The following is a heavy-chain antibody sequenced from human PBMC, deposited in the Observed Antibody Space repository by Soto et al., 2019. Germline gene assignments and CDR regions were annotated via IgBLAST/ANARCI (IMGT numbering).Heavy chain of an antibody. V-gene: IGHV3-66*01. CDR3: ARVPSTISLSGFYYYYYMDV. J-gene: IGHJ6*03. Sequence: GGSLRLSCAASGFTVSSNYMSWVRQAPGKGLEWVSVIYSGGSTYYADSVKGRFTISRDNSKNTLYLQMNSLRAEDTAVYYCARVPSTISLSGFYYYYYMDVWGKGTTVTVSS. CDR2: IYSGGST. CDR1: GFTVSSNY. D-gene: IGHD1-26*01.